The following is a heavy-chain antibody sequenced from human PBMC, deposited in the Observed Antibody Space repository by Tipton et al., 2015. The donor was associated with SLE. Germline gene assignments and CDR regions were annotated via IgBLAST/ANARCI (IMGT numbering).Heavy chain of an antibody. V-gene: IGHV3-23*01. CDR1: GFTFSSYA. J-gene: IGHJ3*02. CDR3: ARAGYDADDAFDI. Sequence: SLRLSCAASGFTFSSYAMSWVRQAPGKGLEWVSAISGSGGSTYYADSVKGRFTISRDNSKNTLYLQMNSLRAEDTAVYYCARAGYDADDAFDIWGQGTMVTVSS. CDR2: ISGSGGST. D-gene: IGHD5-12*01.